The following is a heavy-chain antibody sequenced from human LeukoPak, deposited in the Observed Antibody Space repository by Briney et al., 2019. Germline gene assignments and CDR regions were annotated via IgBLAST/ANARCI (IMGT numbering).Heavy chain of an antibody. Sequence: GRSLRLSCAASGFTFSSYAMHWVRQAPGKGLEWVSSISSSSTYIYYADSLKGRFTISRDNAKNSLYLQMNSLRAEDTAVYYCARAPETYGDYGPIYYGMDVWGKGTTVTVSS. V-gene: IGHV3-21*01. CDR3: ARAPETYGDYGPIYYGMDV. D-gene: IGHD4-17*01. J-gene: IGHJ6*04. CDR2: ISSSSTYI. CDR1: GFTFSSYA.